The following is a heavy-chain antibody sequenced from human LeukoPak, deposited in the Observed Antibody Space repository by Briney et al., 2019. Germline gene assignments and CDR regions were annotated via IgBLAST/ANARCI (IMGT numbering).Heavy chain of an antibody. Sequence: ASVKVSCKASGYNFANSGISWVRQAPGQGLEWVGWTNPSNGKTEYDQKFWGRVSLTTDTSTRTAFLELRRLRSDDTAVYYCAKEVAYHFDHWGQGTLVSVSS. J-gene: IGHJ4*02. D-gene: IGHD2-21*01. CDR2: TNPSNGKT. CDR3: AKEVAYHFDH. V-gene: IGHV1-18*01. CDR1: GYNFANSG.